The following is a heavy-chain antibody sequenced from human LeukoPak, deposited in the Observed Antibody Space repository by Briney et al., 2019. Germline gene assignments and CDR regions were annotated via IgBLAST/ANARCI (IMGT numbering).Heavy chain of an antibody. Sequence: GGSLRLSCAASGFTFNNYQMNWVRQAPGKGLECISYISSSGRTVYYADSLKGRFTVSRDNAKNSLYLRMNNLRAEDTAVYYCARGEYYFDYWGQGTLVTVSS. CDR1: GFTFNNYQ. V-gene: IGHV3-48*03. CDR3: ARGEYYFDY. CDR2: ISSSGRTV. J-gene: IGHJ4*02.